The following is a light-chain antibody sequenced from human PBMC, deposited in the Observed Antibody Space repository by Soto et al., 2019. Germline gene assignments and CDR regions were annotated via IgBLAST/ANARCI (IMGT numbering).Light chain of an antibody. CDR2: ENN. Sequence: QSELTQAPSVSAAPGQKVTISCSGSSSNIGNNYVSWYQNLPGTAPKLLIYENNKRPSGIPDRFSGSKSGTSATLGITGRQPGDGATYYCGTWDNSLTVWVFGGGTKLTVL. CDR1: SSNIGNNY. CDR3: GTWDNSLTVWV. J-gene: IGLJ3*02. V-gene: IGLV1-51*02.